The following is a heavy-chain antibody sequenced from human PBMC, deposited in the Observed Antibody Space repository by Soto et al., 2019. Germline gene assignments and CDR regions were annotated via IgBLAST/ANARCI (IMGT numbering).Heavy chain of an antibody. V-gene: IGHV3-11*05. CDR3: AREYYYTMDV. Sequence: QVQLVESGGGLVRPGGSLRLSCEASGFTFRDYYMTWFRQAPGKGLEWLSYIDSSTKYTNYADSVKGRFTISRDNAKISRYLQMNSLRADDTAVYYCAREYYYTMDVWGQGTMVTVSS. CDR1: GFTFRDYY. CDR2: IDSSTKYT. J-gene: IGHJ6*02.